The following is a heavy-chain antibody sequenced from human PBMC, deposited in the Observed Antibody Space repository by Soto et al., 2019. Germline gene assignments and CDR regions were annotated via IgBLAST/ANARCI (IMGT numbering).Heavy chain of an antibody. CDR3: ARVRGVNFDY. J-gene: IGHJ4*02. D-gene: IGHD3-10*01. V-gene: IGHV4-31*03. CDR2: IYYSGST. Sequence: SSETLSLTCTVSGGSISSGGYYWSWIRQHPGKGLEWIGYIYYSGSTYYNPSLKSRVTISVDTSKNQFSLKLSSVTAADTAVYYCARVRGVNFDYWGQGTLVTVSS. CDR1: GGSISSGGYY.